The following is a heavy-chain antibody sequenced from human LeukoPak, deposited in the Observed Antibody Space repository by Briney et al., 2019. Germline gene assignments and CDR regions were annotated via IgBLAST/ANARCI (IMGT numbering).Heavy chain of an antibody. V-gene: IGHV3-48*01. J-gene: IGHJ6*03. D-gene: IGHD3-3*01. Sequence: TGGSLRLSCAASGFTFSSYSMNWDSQAPGKGMEWVSYISSSSSTIYYANSVKGRFTISRDNAKNSLYLQMNSLRAEDTAVYYCVGSYDWLYYMDVWGKGTTVTVSS. CDR2: ISSSSSTI. CDR3: VGSYDWLYYMDV. CDR1: GFTFSSYS.